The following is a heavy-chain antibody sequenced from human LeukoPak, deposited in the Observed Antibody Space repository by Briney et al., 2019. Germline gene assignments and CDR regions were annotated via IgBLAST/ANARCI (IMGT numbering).Heavy chain of an antibody. D-gene: IGHD2-2*01. V-gene: IGHV1-18*01. CDR1: GYTFTSYG. CDR2: ISAYNGNT. CDR3: ARDRPPDIVVVPAAWRGYYYGMDV. Sequence: GASVKVSCKASGYTFTSYGISWVRQAPGQGLEWMGWISAYNGNTNYAQKLQGRVTMTTDTSTSTAYMELRSLRSDDTAVYYCARDRPPDIVVVPAAWRGYYYGMDVWGQGTTVTVSS. J-gene: IGHJ6*02.